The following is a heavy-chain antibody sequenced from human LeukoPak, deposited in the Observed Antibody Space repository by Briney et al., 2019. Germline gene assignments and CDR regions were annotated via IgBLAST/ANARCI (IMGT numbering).Heavy chain of an antibody. Sequence: PSETLSLTCTVSGGSISGYYWTWIRQPPGQGLEWIGYIHSNGYTNYNPSLRSRVTISVDPSKNQFSLTVTPVTAADTAIYYCAQRQGPMSGTYDYFDPWGQGALVTVSS. D-gene: IGHD1-26*01. V-gene: IGHV4-4*09. J-gene: IGHJ5*02. CDR3: AQRQGPMSGTYDYFDP. CDR2: IHSNGYT. CDR1: GGSISGYY.